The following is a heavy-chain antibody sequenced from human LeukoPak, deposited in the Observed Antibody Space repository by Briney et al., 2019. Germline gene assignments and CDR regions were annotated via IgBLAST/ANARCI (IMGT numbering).Heavy chain of an antibody. V-gene: IGHV3-53*01. J-gene: IGHJ4*02. Sequence: PGGSLRLSCAASGFTVSSNYMSWVRQAPGRGLEFVSLINTGGSTNYADSVKGRYTVSRDNSRNTLYLQMNSLRAEDTAVYYCARVASDSSGWYHFDYWGQGALVTVSS. CDR1: GFTVSSNY. CDR2: INTGGST. CDR3: ARVASDSSGWYHFDY. D-gene: IGHD6-19*01.